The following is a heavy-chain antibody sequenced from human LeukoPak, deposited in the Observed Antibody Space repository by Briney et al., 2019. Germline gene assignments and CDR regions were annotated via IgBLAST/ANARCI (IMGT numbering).Heavy chain of an antibody. CDR1: GGSISSYY. J-gene: IGHJ4*02. CDR2: IYYSGST. V-gene: IGHV4-59*01. CDR3: AGDTAMARIDY. Sequence: PSETLSLTCTVSGGSISSYYWSWIRQPPGKGLELIGYIYYSGSTNYNPTLKSRVTISVDTSKNQFSLKMSSVTAADTAVYYCAGDTAMARIDYWGQGTLVTVSS. D-gene: IGHD5-18*01.